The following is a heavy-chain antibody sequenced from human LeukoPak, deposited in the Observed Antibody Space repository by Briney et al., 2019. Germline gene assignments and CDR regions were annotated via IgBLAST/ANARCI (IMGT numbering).Heavy chain of an antibody. CDR2: INPNSGGT. Sequence: GASVKVSCKASGYTFTGYYMHWVRQAPGQGLEWMGWINPNSGGTNYAQKFQGRVTMTRDTSISTAYVELSRLRSDDTAVDYCSRDLCTNGVCPLHDWGQGTLVTVSS. D-gene: IGHD2-8*01. CDR1: GYTFTGYY. J-gene: IGHJ4*02. V-gene: IGHV1-2*02. CDR3: SRDLCTNGVCPLHD.